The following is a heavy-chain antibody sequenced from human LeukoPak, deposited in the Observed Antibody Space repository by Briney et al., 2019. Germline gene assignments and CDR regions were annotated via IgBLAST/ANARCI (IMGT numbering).Heavy chain of an antibody. CDR3: ARAAPSGPKGIVVVTYWYFDL. CDR1: GGSISSYY. Sequence: SETLSLTCTVSGGSISSYYWSWIRQPPGKGLEWIGYIYYSGSTYYNPSLKSRVTISVDTSKNQFSLKLSSVTAADTAVYYCARAAPSGPKGIVVVTYWYFDLWGRGTLVTVSS. V-gene: IGHV4-59*12. CDR2: IYYSGST. D-gene: IGHD3-22*01. J-gene: IGHJ2*01.